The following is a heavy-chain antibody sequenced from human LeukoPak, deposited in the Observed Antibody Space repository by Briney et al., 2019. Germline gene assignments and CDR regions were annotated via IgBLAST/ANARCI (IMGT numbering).Heavy chain of an antibody. CDR3: ARGRVAGSPSPSYYYYMDV. D-gene: IGHD6-19*01. CDR1: GGSFIVYY. V-gene: IGHV4-34*01. J-gene: IGHJ6*03. CDR2: INHSGST. Sequence: SETLSLTCAVYGGSFIVYYWSWIRQPPGKGLEWIGQINHSGSTNYNPSPKSRITISVDTSKNQFSLKLSSVTAADTAVYYCARGRVAGSPSPSYYYYMDVWGKGTTVTVSS.